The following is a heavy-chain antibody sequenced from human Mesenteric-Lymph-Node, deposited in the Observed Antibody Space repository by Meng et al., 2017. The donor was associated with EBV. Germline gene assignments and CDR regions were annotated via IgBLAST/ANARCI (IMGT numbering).Heavy chain of an antibody. V-gene: IGHV4-39*01. J-gene: IGHJ5*02. CDR1: GGSIRSTNYY. CDR3: ARLGYSSSWYATNWFDP. Sequence: RQGSGPGRVKPSETLSLPCSVSGGSIRSTNYYGGWIRQPPGKGLEWIGSIYHSGSTYYNPSLKSRVTISVDTSKNQFSLKLNFVTAADTAVYYCARLGYSSSWYATNWFDPWGQGTLVTVSS. CDR2: IYHSGST. D-gene: IGHD6-13*01.